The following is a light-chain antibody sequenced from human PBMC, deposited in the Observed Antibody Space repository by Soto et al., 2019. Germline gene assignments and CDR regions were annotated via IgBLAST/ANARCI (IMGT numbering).Light chain of an antibody. Sequence: DIQMTQSPSTLSASVGDRVTITCRASQSISSWLAWYQQKPGKAPKLLIYDASSLESGVPSRFSGRGSGTEFALTVSSQQPDEFATYYWQQYNSYSTFGHGTKVEIK. J-gene: IGKJ1*01. CDR3: QQYNSYST. CDR1: QSISSW. V-gene: IGKV1-5*01. CDR2: DAS.